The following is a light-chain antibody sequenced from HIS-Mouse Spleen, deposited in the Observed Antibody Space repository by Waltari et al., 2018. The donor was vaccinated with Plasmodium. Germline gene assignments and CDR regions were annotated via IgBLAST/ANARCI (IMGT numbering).Light chain of an antibody. CDR1: SRDVGGYNY. CDR2: DVS. CDR3: CSYAGSYTFDV. V-gene: IGLV2-11*01. Sequence: QSALTQPRPVSGSPGQSVPISCTGPSRDVGGYNYVSWYQQHPGKAPKLMIYDVSKRPSGVPDRFSGSKSGNTASLTISGLQAEDEADYYCCSYAGSYTFDVFGTGTKVTVL. J-gene: IGLJ1*01.